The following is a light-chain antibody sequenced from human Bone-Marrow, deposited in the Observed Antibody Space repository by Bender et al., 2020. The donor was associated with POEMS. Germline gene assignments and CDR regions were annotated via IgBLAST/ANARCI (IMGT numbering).Light chain of an antibody. CDR3: AAWDAGLSGGV. J-gene: IGLJ3*02. Sequence: QSVLIQPPSASGTPGQRVTISCSASASNIGTNTVNWYQHLPGTAPRLLIYSNNQRPSGVPDRFSASRSGTSASLAISGLQSEDEADYYCAAWDAGLSGGVFGGGTKLTVL. CDR1: ASNIGTNT. CDR2: SNN. V-gene: IGLV1-44*01.